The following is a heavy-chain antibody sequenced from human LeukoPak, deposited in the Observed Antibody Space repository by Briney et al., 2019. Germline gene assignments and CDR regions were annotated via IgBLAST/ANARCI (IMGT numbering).Heavy chain of an antibody. CDR2: IKSRSDGGTA. CDR1: GFPFGTYE. CDR3: GCGGDCYSR. D-gene: IGHD2-21*02. V-gene: IGHV3-15*01. J-gene: IGHJ4*02. Sequence: PGGSLRLSCAASGFPFGTYEMNWVRLTPGKGLEWVGRIKSRSDGGTADYAAPVRGRFTISRDDSENTLYLQMNSLKTEDTAVYYCGCGGDCYSRWGQGTLVTVSS.